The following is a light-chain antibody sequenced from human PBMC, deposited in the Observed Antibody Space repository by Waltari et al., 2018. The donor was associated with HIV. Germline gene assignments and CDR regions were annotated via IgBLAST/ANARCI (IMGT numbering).Light chain of an antibody. V-gene: IGLV1-40*01. CDR1: SSNIGAGYD. J-gene: IGLJ3*02. CDR3: QSYDSSLSGSWV. CDR2: GNS. Sequence: QSVLTQPPSVSGAPGQRVTISCTGSSSNIGAGYDVHWYQQLPGTAPKRLIHGNSNRPAGVPDRVSGSKSGTSASLAITGLQAEDEADYYCQSYDSSLSGSWVFGGGTKLTVL.